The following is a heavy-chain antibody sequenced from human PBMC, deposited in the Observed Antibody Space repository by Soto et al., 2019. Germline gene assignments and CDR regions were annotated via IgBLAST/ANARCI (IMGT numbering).Heavy chain of an antibody. CDR1: GGSISSGNYY. V-gene: IGHV4-31*03. Sequence: SETLSLTCTVSGGSISSGNYYWSWIRLCPGKGLDWIGYIYHSGSAYYNPSLKSRVTISVDTSKNQFSLKLSSVTAADTAVYYCARESAGSHKNNWFDPWGQGTLVTVS. CDR3: ARESAGSHKNNWFDP. D-gene: IGHD3-10*01. CDR2: IYHSGSA. J-gene: IGHJ5*02.